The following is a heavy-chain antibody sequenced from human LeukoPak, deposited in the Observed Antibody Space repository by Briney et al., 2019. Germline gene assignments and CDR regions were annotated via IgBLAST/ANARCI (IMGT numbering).Heavy chain of an antibody. CDR2: INPNTGGA. J-gene: IGHJ3*01. CDR1: GGTFSNYA. Sequence: ASVKVSCKASGGTFSNYAISWVRQAPGRGLEWMGRINPNTGGANYAQNFQGRVTMTRDTSTSTAYMDLRRLTSDDTAIYYCAITYSNNAFDVWGQGTVVTVSS. V-gene: IGHV1-2*06. CDR3: AITYSNNAFDV. D-gene: IGHD2-15*01.